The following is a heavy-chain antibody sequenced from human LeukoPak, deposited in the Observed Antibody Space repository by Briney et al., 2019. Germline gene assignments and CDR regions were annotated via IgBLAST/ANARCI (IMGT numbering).Heavy chain of an antibody. V-gene: IGHV4-39*07. CDR2: IYYSGST. CDR1: GGSISSSSYY. J-gene: IGHJ4*02. D-gene: IGHD5-24*01. CDR3: ARDLDEMAISYYFDY. Sequence: PSETLSLTCTVSGGSISSSSYYWGWIRQPPGKGLEWIGSIYYSGSTYYNPSLKSRVTISVDTSKNQFSLKLSSVTAADTAVYYCARDLDEMAISYYFDYWGQGTLVTVSS.